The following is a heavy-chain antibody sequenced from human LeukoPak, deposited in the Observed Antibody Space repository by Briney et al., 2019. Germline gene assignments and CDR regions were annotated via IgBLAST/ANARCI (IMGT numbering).Heavy chain of an antibody. CDR3: ARGRTEFDL. D-gene: IGHD1-1*01. Sequence: PGGSLRLSCAASGFTFSRYSMNWVRQAPGKGLEWVSYIGSRSATIHYADSVKGRFSISRDNAKNSLYLQMNNLRDEDTAVYYCARGRTEFDLWGQGTLVTVSS. CDR1: GFTFSRYS. CDR2: IGSRSATI. V-gene: IGHV3-48*02. J-gene: IGHJ5*02.